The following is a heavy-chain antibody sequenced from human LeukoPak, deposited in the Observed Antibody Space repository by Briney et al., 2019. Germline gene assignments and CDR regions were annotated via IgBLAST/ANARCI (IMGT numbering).Heavy chain of an antibody. CDR1: GSTFSHYW. J-gene: IGHJ4*02. CDR2: ISGSGGST. D-gene: IGHD3-10*01. Sequence: PGGSLRLSCAASGSTFSHYWMHWVRQAPGKGLVWVSAISGSGGSTYYADSVKGRFTISRDNSKNTLYLQMNSLRAEDTAVYYCAKSAGFGEVLWFYFDSWGQGTLVAVSS. V-gene: IGHV3-23*01. CDR3: AKSAGFGEVLWFYFDS.